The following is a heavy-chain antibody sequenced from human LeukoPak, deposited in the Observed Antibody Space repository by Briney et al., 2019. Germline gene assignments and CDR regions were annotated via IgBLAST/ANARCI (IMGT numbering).Heavy chain of an antibody. CDR2: IYYSGST. D-gene: IGHD5-18*01. CDR3: ARTEESGYSYGYFGYYYYMDV. J-gene: IGHJ6*03. CDR1: GGSISSYY. Sequence: SETLSLTCTVSGGSISSYYWSWIRQPPGKGLEYIGYIYYSGSTNYNPSLKSRVTISVDTSKNQFSLKLSSVTAADTAVYYCARTEESGYSYGYFGYYYYMDVWGKGTTVTVSS. V-gene: IGHV4-59*01.